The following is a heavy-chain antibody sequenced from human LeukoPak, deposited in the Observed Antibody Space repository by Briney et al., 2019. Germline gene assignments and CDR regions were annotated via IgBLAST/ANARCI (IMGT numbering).Heavy chain of an antibody. CDR2: TYHNGFT. V-gene: IGHV4-38-2*02. CDR1: GYSISSGSY. CDR3: ARVAVAGNVDH. D-gene: IGHD6-13*01. Sequence: SETLSLTCTVSGYSISSGSYWGWIRQPPGKGLEWLGSTYHNGFTYYNPSLKSRLTISVDSSKNQFSLTLTSVTAADTAVYYCARVAVAGNVDHWGQGTLVTVSS. J-gene: IGHJ4*02.